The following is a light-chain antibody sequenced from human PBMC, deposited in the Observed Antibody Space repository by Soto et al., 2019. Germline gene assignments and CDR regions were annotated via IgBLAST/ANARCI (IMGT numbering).Light chain of an antibody. CDR3: QQYESYSPWT. V-gene: IGKV1-5*01. CDR1: QSISSW. CDR2: DAS. J-gene: IGKJ1*01. Sequence: DIQMSQSAAALSASIGGRVTITCRASQSISSWLAWYQQKPGKAPKLLIYDASTLQSGVPSRFSGSGSGTEFTLTISNLQPDDFATYYCQQYESYSPWTFGQRTKV.